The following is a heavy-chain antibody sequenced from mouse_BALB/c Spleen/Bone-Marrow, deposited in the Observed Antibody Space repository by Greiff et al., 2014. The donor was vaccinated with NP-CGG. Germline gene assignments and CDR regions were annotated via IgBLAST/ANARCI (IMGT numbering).Heavy chain of an antibody. J-gene: IGHJ4*01. D-gene: IGHD2-10*02. CDR1: GYAFTNYL. V-gene: IGHV1-54*03. Sequence: QVQLQQSGAELVRPGTSVKVSCKASGYAFTNYLIEWVKQRPGQGLEWIGVINPGSGGTNYNEKLKGKATLTADKSSSTANMQLSSLTSDDSAVYCCARSIAYYYGMDYWGQGTSVTVSS. CDR3: ARSIAYYYGMDY. CDR2: INPGSGGT.